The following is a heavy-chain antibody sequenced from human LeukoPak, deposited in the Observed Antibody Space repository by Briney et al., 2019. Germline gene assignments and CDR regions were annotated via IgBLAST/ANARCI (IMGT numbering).Heavy chain of an antibody. CDR2: ISSSGSYI. J-gene: IGHJ6*03. Sequence: GGSLRLSCAASAFTFSSYSMNWARQAPGKGLEWVSSISSSGSYIYYADSVNGRLTISRDNAKNSLYLQMNSLRADDTAVYYCARVGPGVNPDYYYYYMDVWGKGTTVTVSS. D-gene: IGHD1-14*01. V-gene: IGHV3-21*01. CDR3: ARVGPGVNPDYYYYYMDV. CDR1: AFTFSSYS.